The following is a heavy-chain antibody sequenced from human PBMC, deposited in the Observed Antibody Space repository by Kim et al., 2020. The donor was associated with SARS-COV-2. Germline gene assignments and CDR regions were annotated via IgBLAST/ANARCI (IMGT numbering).Heavy chain of an antibody. CDR2: IYYSGST. CDR3: ARVAVVWFGVRWFDP. V-gene: IGHV4-39*07. D-gene: IGHD3-10*01. Sequence: SETLSLTCTVSGGSISSSSYYWGWIRQPPGKGLEWIGTIYYSGSTYYNPSLKSRVTISVDTSKNQFSLKLSSVTAADTALYYCARVAVVWFGVRWFDPW. CDR1: GGSISSSSYY. J-gene: IGHJ5*02.